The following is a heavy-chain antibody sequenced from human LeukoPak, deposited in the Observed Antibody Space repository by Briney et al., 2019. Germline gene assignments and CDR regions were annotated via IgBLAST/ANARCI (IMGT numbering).Heavy chain of an antibody. CDR1: GFTFSSYA. J-gene: IGHJ4*02. CDR3: AKDPGVVPAHYFDY. Sequence: GGSLRLSCAASGFTFSSYARNWVRQAPGKGLEWVSGTGSTGVSTFYADSVKGRFTVSRDNSKNTLSLQMNSLRAEDTAVYYCAKDPGVVPAHYFDYWGQGTLVTVS. D-gene: IGHD2-2*01. CDR2: TGSTGVST. V-gene: IGHV3-23*01.